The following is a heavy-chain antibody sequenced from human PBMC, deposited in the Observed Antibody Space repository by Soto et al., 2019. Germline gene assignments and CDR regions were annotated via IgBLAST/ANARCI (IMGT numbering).Heavy chain of an antibody. D-gene: IGHD3-16*01. V-gene: IGHV3-7*03. J-gene: IGHJ4*02. CDR1: GFSFSTYW. CDR3: AKGGHIDF. Sequence: EVQLVESGGGLVQPGGSLRLSCAASGFSFSTYWMSWVRQVPGTGLEWVANIKAVGSETYYVDSVRGRFTISRDNAKTSVYLQMNSLRAEDTAVYYCAKGGHIDFCGQGTLVTVSS. CDR2: IKAVGSET.